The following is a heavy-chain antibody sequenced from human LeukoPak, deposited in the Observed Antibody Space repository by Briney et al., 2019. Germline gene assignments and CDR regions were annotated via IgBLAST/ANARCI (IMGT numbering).Heavy chain of an antibody. J-gene: IGHJ3*02. CDR1: GFTFSSYW. CDR2: INHSGST. CDR3: ARSNTAMVNWGAFDI. D-gene: IGHD5-18*01. V-gene: IGHV4-34*01. Sequence: GSLRLSCAASGFTFSSYWMSWIRQPPGKGLEWIGEINHSGSTNYDPSLKSRVTISVDTSKNQFSLKLSSVTAADTAVYYCARSNTAMVNWGAFDIWGQGTMVTVSS.